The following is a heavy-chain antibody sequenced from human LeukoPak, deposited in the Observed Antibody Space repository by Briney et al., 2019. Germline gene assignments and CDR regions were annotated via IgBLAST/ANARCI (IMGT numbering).Heavy chain of an antibody. J-gene: IGHJ5*02. Sequence: GGSLRLSCAASGFTFSSYAMHWVRQAPGKGLEWVAVISYDGSNKYYADSVKGRFTISRDNSKNTLYLQMNSLRAEDTAVYYCARERLLGNWFDPWGQGTLVTVSS. V-gene: IGHV3-30-3*01. CDR3: ARERLLGNWFDP. CDR2: ISYDGSNK. D-gene: IGHD2-15*01. CDR1: GFTFSSYA.